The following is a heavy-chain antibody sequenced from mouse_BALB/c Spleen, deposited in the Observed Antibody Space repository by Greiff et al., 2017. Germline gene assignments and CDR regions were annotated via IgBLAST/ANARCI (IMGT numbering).Heavy chain of an antibody. J-gene: IGHJ2*01. D-gene: IGHD4-1*01. Sequence: QVQLQQPGAELAKPGASVKMSCKASGYTFTSYWMHWVKQRPGQGLEWIGYINPSTGYTEYNQKFKDKATLTADKSSSTAYMQLSSLTSEDSAVYYCARNWDYFDYWGQGTTLTVSS. CDR2: INPSTGYT. V-gene: IGHV1-7*01. CDR3: ARNWDYFDY. CDR1: GYTFTSYW.